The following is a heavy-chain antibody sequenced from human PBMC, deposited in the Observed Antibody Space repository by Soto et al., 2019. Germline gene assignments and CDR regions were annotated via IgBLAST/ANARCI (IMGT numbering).Heavy chain of an antibody. CDR3: AFQPRYYDTLS. V-gene: IGHV1-69*13. CDR1: GGTFSSYA. Sequence: ASVKVSCKASGGTFSSYAISWVRQAPGQGLEWMGGIIPIFGTANYAQKFQGRVTITADESTSTAYMELSSLRSEDTAVYYCAFQPRYYDTLSWGQGTLVTVSS. D-gene: IGHD3-9*01. J-gene: IGHJ5*02. CDR2: IIPIFGTA.